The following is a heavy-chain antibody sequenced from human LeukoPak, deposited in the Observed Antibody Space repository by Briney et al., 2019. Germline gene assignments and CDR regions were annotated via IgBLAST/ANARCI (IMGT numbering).Heavy chain of an antibody. CDR3: ASGFSDTSGST. V-gene: IGHV3-74*01. CDR1: GFTFSSYW. J-gene: IGHJ5*02. CDR2: INGDGSST. Sequence: PGGSLRLSCAASGFTFSSYWMHWVRQAPGKGLVWVSRINGDGSSTTYVDSVMGRFTISRDNAKNALYLQMNSLRAEDTAVYYCASGFSDTSGSTWGQGTLVTVSS. D-gene: IGHD3-22*01.